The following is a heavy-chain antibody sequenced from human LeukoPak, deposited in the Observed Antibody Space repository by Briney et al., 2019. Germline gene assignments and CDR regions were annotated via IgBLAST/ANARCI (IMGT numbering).Heavy chain of an antibody. V-gene: IGHV3-23*01. CDR2: ITGSGGSP. Sequence: PGGSLRLSCAASGFTFSSYAMSWVRQPPGKRLERLSAITGSGGSPYYAHSVNGGFTIARENSKNTLYLEMNSLRAEDTAVYYCAKGAYRYYYDSSGSPGDYFDYWGQGTLVTVSS. CDR1: GFTFSSYA. J-gene: IGHJ4*02. D-gene: IGHD3-22*01. CDR3: AKGAYRYYYDSSGSPGDYFDY.